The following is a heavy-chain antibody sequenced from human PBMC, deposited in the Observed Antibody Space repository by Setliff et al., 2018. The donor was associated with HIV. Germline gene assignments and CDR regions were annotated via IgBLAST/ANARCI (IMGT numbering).Heavy chain of an antibody. CDR3: ARSGRVNSAAGLGDY. Sequence: GASVKVSCKASGYIFSNYGITWVRQAPGQGLEWMGWISGYNGNTNYAQKLQGRVTMTTDTSTSTAHMELRSLRSDDTAVYFCARSGRVNSAAGLGDYWGQGTLVTVSS. V-gene: IGHV1-18*01. CDR2: ISGYNGNT. CDR1: GYIFSNYG. D-gene: IGHD6-13*01. J-gene: IGHJ4*02.